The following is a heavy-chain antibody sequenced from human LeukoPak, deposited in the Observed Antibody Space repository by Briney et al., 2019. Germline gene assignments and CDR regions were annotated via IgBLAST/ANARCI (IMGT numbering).Heavy chain of an antibody. J-gene: IGHJ4*02. CDR1: GFTVSSNY. D-gene: IGHD3-22*01. CDR3: ARFDSSGYYFDY. V-gene: IGHV3-53*01. CDR2: IYSGGST. Sequence: GGSLRLSCAASGFTVSSNYMSWVRQAPGKGLEWVSVIYSGGSTYYADSVKGRFTISRDNSKDTLYLQMNSLRAEDTAVYYCARFDSSGYYFDYWGQGTLVTVSS.